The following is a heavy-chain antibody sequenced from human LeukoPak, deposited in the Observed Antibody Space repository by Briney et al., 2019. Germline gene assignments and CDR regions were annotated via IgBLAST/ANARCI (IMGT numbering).Heavy chain of an antibody. CDR3: AKGLPDYTSNWSSAFDI. CDR1: GGSFDGYY. J-gene: IGHJ3*02. CDR2: IVYSGST. D-gene: IGHD2-2*02. V-gene: IGHV4-34*01. Sequence: SETLSLTCAVFGGSFDGYYWTWIRQSPGTGLEWIGEIVYSGSTNYNPSLKSRVSISADTSKVQFSLTLSSVTAADTAVYYCAKGLPDYTSNWSSAFDIWGQGTIVTVSS.